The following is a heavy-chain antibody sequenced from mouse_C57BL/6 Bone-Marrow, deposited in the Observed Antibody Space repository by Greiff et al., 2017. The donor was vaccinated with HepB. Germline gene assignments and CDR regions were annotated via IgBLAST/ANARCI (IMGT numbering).Heavy chain of an antibody. J-gene: IGHJ3*01. CDR1: GYTFTSYW. D-gene: IGHD2-1*01. Sequence: VQLQQPGAELVKPGASVKLSCKASGYTFTSYWMHWVKQRPGQGLEWIGMIHPNSGSTNYNEKFKSKATLTVDKSSSTAYMQLSSLTSEDSAVYYCARSIYGNYPAWFAYWGQGTLFTVSA. V-gene: IGHV1-64*01. CDR3: ARSIYGNYPAWFAY. CDR2: IHPNSGST.